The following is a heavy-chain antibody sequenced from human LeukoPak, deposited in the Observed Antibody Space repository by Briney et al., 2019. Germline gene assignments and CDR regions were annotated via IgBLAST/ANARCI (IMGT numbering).Heavy chain of an antibody. CDR1: GFTFSSYW. CDR3: ASEMATTDY. V-gene: IGHV3-74*01. D-gene: IGHD5-24*01. J-gene: IGHJ4*02. Sequence: GGSLRLSCAASGFTFSSYWMHWVRQAPGKGLVRVSLINSDGSSTRYADSVKGRFTISRDNAKNTLYLQMNSLRAGDTAVYYCASEMATTDYWGQGTLVTVSS. CDR2: INSDGSST.